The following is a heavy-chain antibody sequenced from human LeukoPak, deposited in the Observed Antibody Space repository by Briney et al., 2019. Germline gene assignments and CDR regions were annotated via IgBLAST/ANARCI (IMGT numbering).Heavy chain of an antibody. CDR1: GFTFSSYA. CDR2: ISASGGST. J-gene: IGHJ4*02. CDR3: AGEGYGDYEGDY. V-gene: IGHV3-23*01. D-gene: IGHD4-17*01. Sequence: GGSLRLSCAASGFTFSSYAMSWVRQAPGKGLEWVSAISASGGSTYYADSVKGRFTISRDNAKNSLYLQMNSLRAEDTAVYYCAGEGYGDYEGDYWGQGTLVTVSS.